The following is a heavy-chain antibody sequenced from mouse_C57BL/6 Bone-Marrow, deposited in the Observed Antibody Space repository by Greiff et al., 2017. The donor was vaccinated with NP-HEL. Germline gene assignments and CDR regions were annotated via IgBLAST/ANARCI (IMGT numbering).Heavy chain of an antibody. Sequence: EVLLVESGGGLVKPGGSLKLSCAASGFTFSSYAMSWVRQTPEKRLEWVATISDGGSYTYYPDNVQGRFPISRDNAKNNLYLQMSHLKSEDTAMYYCARVLLTGVDYWGQGTTLTVSS. CDR3: ARVLLTGVDY. V-gene: IGHV5-4*01. CDR1: GFTFSSYA. J-gene: IGHJ2*01. CDR2: ISDGGSYT. D-gene: IGHD4-1*01.